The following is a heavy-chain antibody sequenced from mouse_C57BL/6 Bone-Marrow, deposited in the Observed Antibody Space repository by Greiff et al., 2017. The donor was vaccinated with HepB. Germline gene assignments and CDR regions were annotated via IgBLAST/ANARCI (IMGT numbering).Heavy chain of an antibody. CDR2: IYPGSGST. J-gene: IGHJ4*01. D-gene: IGHD2-5*01. CDR3: AREGYSNGYYYAMDY. V-gene: IGHV1-55*01. CDR1: GYTFTSYW. Sequence: VQLQQPGAELVKPEASVKMSCKASGYTFTSYWITWVKQRPGQGLEWIGDIYPGSGSTNYNEKFKSKATLTVDTSSSTAYMQLSSLTSEDSAVYYCAREGYSNGYYYAMDYWGQGTSVTVSS.